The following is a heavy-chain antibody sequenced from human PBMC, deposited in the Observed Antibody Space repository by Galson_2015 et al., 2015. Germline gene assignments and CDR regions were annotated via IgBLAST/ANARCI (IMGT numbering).Heavy chain of an antibody. CDR3: ARIEIAVAGTDDAFDI. V-gene: IGHV1-18*04. CDR2: ISAYNGNT. CDR1: GYTFTSYG. D-gene: IGHD6-19*01. Sequence: SVKVSCKASGYTFTSYGISWVRQAPGQGLEWMGWISAYNGNTNYAQKLQGRVTMTTDTSTSTAYMELRSLRSDDTAVYYCARIEIAVAGTDDAFDIWGQGTMVTVSS. J-gene: IGHJ3*02.